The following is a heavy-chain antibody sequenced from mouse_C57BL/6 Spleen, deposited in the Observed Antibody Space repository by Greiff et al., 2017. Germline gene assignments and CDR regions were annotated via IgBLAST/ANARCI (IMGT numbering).Heavy chain of an antibody. Sequence: EVQLVESGPELVKPGASVKIPCKASGYTFTDYNMDWVKQSHGKSLEWIGDINPNNGGTIYNQKFKGKATLTVDKSSSTAYMELRSLTSEDTAVYYCAREEGSNYGVWDYWGQGTSVTVSS. D-gene: IGHD2-5*01. CDR1: GYTFTDYN. J-gene: IGHJ4*01. CDR2: INPNNGGT. CDR3: AREEGSNYGVWDY. V-gene: IGHV1-18*01.